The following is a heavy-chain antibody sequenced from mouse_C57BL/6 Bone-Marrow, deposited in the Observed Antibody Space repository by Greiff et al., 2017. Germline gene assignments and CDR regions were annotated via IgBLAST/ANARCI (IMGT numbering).Heavy chain of an antibody. CDR3: ARPSSSCGSSYWYLDV. CDR2: IWSGGST. V-gene: IGHV2-2*01. CDR1: GFSLTSYG. Sequence: VHLVESGPGLVQPSQSLSITCTVSGFSLTSYGVPWVRQSPGKGLEWLGVIWSGGSTDYNAAFISRLSISKYNSKSQVFFKMNSLQADDQAIYYSARPSSSCGSSYWYLDVWGTGTTVTVSS. J-gene: IGHJ1*03. D-gene: IGHD1-1*01.